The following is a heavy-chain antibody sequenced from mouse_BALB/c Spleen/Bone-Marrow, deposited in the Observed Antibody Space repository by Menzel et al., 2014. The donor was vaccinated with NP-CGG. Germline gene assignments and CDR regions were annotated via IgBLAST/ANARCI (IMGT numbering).Heavy chain of an antibody. CDR2: INPSNGGT. Sequence: QVQLQHSGAELVKPGASVKLSCKASGYTLTSYYMYWVKQRPGQGLEWIGEINPSNGGTNFNEKFKSKATLTVDKSSSTAYMQLSSLTSEDSAVYYCTREGDSPFAYWGQGTLVTVSA. V-gene: IGHV1S81*02. D-gene: IGHD2-13*01. CDR3: TREGDSPFAY. CDR1: GYTLTSYY. J-gene: IGHJ3*01.